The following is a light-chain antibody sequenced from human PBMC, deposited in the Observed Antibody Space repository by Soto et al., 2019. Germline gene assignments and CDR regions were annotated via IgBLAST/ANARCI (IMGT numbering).Light chain of an antibody. CDR3: QQYGSSPT. J-gene: IGKJ5*01. CDR1: QSVSSSY. V-gene: IGKV3-20*01. Sequence: EIVLTQSPGTLSLSPGERATLSCRASQSVSSSYLAWYQQKPGQAPRLLIYGASSRATGVPDSFSGSGSGTDFTLTISRLEPEDLAVYYCQQYGSSPTFGQGTRLEIK. CDR2: GAS.